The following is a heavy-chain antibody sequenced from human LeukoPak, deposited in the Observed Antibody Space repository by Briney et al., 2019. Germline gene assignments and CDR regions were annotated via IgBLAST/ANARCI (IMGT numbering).Heavy chain of an antibody. D-gene: IGHD6-19*01. CDR3: ARDSVAGTDAFDI. CDR2: IYTSGST. Sequence: SQTLSLXCTVSGGSISSGSYYWSWIRQPAGKGLEWIGRIYTSGSTNYNPSLKSRVTISVDTSKNQFSLKLSSVTAADTAVYYCARDSVAGTDAFDIWGQGTMVTVSS. V-gene: IGHV4-61*02. J-gene: IGHJ3*02. CDR1: GGSISSGSYY.